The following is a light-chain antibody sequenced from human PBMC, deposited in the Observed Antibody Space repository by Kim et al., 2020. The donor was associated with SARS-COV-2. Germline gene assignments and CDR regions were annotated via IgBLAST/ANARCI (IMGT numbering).Light chain of an antibody. CDR2: DVS. V-gene: IGLV2-14*03. CDR1: SSDIGGYDY. J-gene: IGLJ2*01. CDR3: SSYTTSSTLGI. Sequence: QSALTQPASVSGSPGQSITISCTGSSSDIGGYDYVSWYQQFPGKAPKVVIYDVSNRPSGVSNRFSGSKSGNTASLTISGLQAEDEADYYCSSYTTSSTLGIFGGGTQLTVL.